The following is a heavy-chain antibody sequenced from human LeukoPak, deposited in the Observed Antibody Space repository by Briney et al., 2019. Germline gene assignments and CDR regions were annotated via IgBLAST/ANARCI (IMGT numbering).Heavy chain of an antibody. V-gene: IGHV3-23*01. Sequence: GGSLRLSCAASGFTFDDYAMHWVRQAPGKGLEWVSGISGSGYYSYYADSVKGRFTVSRDNSKTTLYLQMNSLRADDTAVYYCAKARAYCSGGDCPGGYYYGMDVWGQGTTVTVSS. CDR1: GFTFDDYA. D-gene: IGHD2-21*02. CDR3: AKARAYCSGGDCPGGYYYGMDV. J-gene: IGHJ6*02. CDR2: ISGSGYYS.